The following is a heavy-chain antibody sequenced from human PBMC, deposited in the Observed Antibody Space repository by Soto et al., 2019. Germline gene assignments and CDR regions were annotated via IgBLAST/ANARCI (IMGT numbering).Heavy chain of an antibody. Sequence: HPGGSLRLSCAASGFTFSSYAMSWVRQAPGKGLEWVSALSGSGGSTYYADSVKGRFTISRDNSKNTLYLQMNSLRAEDTAVYYCAKDRLWFGDLVDAYDIWGQGTMVTVSS. CDR2: LSGSGGST. D-gene: IGHD3-10*01. J-gene: IGHJ3*02. V-gene: IGHV3-23*01. CDR1: GFTFSSYA. CDR3: AKDRLWFGDLVDAYDI.